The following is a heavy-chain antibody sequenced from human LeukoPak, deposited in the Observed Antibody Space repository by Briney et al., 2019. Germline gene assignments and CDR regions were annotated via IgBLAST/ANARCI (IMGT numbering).Heavy chain of an antibody. CDR3: ASLSGGVGARRLDY. Sequence: SETLSLTCTVSDDSITTYYWNWIRQPPGKGLEWIGWIFHSGITNYNPSFKSRVTISLDASRNQFSPKLSSVTAADTGVYFCASLSGGVGARRLDYWGQGALVTVSS. J-gene: IGHJ4*02. D-gene: IGHD1-26*01. V-gene: IGHV4-59*08. CDR2: IFHSGIT. CDR1: DDSITTYY.